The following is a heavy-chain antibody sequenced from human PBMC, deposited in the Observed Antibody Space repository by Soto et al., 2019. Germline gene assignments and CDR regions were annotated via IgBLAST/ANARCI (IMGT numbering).Heavy chain of an antibody. CDR3: AKGGGDYYYDCLDA. Sequence: EVHLLESGGGLVQPGGSLRLSCAASGFTFSSCAMTWVRQAPGKGLEWVSEVSGGAGYTYYADSVKGRFTISRDNSKNRQCLKMNSMRAEYTAVYYCAKGGGDYYYDCLDAWGKGTTVTVSS. J-gene: IGHJ6*03. D-gene: IGHD3-16*01. CDR1: GFTFSSCA. CDR2: VSGGAGYT. V-gene: IGHV3-23*01.